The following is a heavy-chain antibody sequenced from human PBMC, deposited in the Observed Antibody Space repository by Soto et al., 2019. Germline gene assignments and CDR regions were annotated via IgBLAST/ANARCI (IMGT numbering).Heavy chain of an antibody. J-gene: IGHJ4*02. CDR3: ARNYYDSXXRDYLDY. CDR2: INPITGGT. CDR1: GYTFTSYY. D-gene: IGHD3-22*01. Sequence: ASVKVSCKASGYTFTSYYIHWVRQAPGQGLEWMGWINPITGGTNYAPKFQGRVTMTRDTSITTAYMELSRLRSDDTAVYYCARNYYDSXXRDYLDYWGQGTPVTVSS. V-gene: IGHV1-2*02.